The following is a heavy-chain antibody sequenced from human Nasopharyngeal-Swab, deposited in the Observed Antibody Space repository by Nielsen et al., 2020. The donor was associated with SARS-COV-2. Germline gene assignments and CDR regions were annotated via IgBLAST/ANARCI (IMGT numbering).Heavy chain of an antibody. CDR3: ARERVVRGQISTYGMDV. D-gene: IGHD3-10*01. V-gene: IGHV1-69*04. J-gene: IGHJ6*02. Sequence: SVKVSCKASGGTFSSYAISWVRQAPGQGLEWMGRIIPILGIANYAQKFQGRVTITADKSTSTAYMELSSLRSEDTAVYYCARERVVRGQISTYGMDVWGQGTTVTVSS. CDR2: IIPILGIA. CDR1: GGTFSSYA.